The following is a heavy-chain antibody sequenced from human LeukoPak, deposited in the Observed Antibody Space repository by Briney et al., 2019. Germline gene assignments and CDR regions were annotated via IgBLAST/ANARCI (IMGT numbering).Heavy chain of an antibody. Sequence: GGSLRLSCAASGFPFSSYSMTWVRQAPGKGLKWVANIKPDGTTKFYVDSVKGRFTISRDNALNSLYLQMNSLRAEDTAIYYCARSIPYGTTWYGRSDYWGQGTLVTVSS. CDR1: GFPFSSYS. CDR3: ARSIPYGTTWYGRSDY. D-gene: IGHD6-13*01. CDR2: IKPDGTTK. V-gene: IGHV3-7*03. J-gene: IGHJ4*02.